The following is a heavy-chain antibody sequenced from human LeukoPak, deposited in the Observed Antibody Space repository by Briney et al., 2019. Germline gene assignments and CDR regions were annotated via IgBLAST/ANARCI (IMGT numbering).Heavy chain of an antibody. CDR1: GITLSNYG. CDR2: ISDSGGST. J-gene: IGHJ4*02. D-gene: IGHD3/OR15-3a*01. CDR3: AKRGVVIRVILVGFHKEAYYFES. V-gene: IGHV3-23*01. Sequence: GGSLRLSCAVSGITLSNYGMSWVRQAPGKGLEWVAGISDSGGSTKYADSVKGRFTIARDNRKNTLYLQMNSLRAEDTAVYFCAKRGVVIRVILVGFHKEAYYFESWGQGALVTASS.